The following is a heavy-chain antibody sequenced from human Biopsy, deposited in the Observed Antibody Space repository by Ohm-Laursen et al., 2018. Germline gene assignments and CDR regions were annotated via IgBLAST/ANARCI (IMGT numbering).Heavy chain of an antibody. Sequence: SVKVSCKASGGTFINYAISRVRQAPGQGLEWMGWISPKSGDTNYAHKFQGNITMTRDTSMSTAYMEMSRLRCDDTAVYYCALQSVAQMKNFDYWGQGTLVTVSS. CDR2: ISPKSGDT. J-gene: IGHJ4*02. D-gene: IGHD6-19*01. V-gene: IGHV1-2*02. CDR3: ALQSVAQMKNFDY. CDR1: GGTFINYA.